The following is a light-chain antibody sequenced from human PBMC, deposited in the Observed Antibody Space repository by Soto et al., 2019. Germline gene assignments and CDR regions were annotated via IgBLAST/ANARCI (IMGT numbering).Light chain of an antibody. CDR3: QQVNSFPST. Sequence: DIVMTQSPLSLPVTPGEPASISCRSSQSLLHSNGYNYLVWYLQKPGQSPHLLIYLGSYRASGVPDRFSGSGSGTDFTLTLSSLQPEDFATYYCQQVNSFPSTFGQGTKVDIK. J-gene: IGKJ1*01. CDR2: LGS. CDR1: QSLLHSNGYNY. V-gene: IGKV2-28*01.